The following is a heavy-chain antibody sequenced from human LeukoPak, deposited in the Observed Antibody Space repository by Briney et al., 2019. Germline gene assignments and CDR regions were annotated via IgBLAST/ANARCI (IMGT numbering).Heavy chain of an antibody. J-gene: IGHJ4*02. CDR2: IKTDGSDK. Sequence: GGSLRLSCAASGFTYTTYWMSWVRQAPGKGLEWVANIKTDGSDKNYVDSVKGRFTISRDNAKNSLYLQMNSLRAEDTAVYYCARFRTWGDKAFDYWGQGTLVTVSS. CDR1: GFTYTTYW. V-gene: IGHV3-7*01. D-gene: IGHD2-21*02. CDR3: ARFRTWGDKAFDY.